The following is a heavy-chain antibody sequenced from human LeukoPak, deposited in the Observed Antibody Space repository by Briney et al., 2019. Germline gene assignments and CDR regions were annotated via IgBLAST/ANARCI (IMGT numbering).Heavy chain of an antibody. CDR2: IYYSGST. V-gene: IGHV4-39*01. CDR1: GGSISSSSYY. Sequence: KSSETLSLTCTVSGGSISSSSYYWGWIRQPPGKGLEWIGSIYYSGSTYYNPSLKSRVTMSVDTSNNHLSLRLTSVTAADTALYYCARHSYNYYGLDVWGQGTTITVSS. J-gene: IGHJ6*02. CDR3: ARHSYNYYGLDV.